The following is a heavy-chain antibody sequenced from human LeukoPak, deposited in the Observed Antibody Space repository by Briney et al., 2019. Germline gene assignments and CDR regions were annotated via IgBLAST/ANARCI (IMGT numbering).Heavy chain of an antibody. V-gene: IGHV4-59*10. CDR3: ARGVWEDWFVA. Sequence: WETLSLACTIYDRFISASYWSWIRKPAGKGLGWNQRSHTSGTTNSNPPRKSRVSVSVNTSKKQFSLKLTAVTAADRALFYWARGVWEDWFVARGGGSKVTASS. J-gene: IGHJ5*02. CDR1: DRFISASY. D-gene: IGHD3-16*01. CDR2: SHTSGTT.